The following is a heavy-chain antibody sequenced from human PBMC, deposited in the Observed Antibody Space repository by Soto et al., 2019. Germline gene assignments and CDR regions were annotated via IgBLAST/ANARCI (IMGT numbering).Heavy chain of an antibody. V-gene: IGHV4-34*01. CDR1: GGSFSGYY. CDR3: ARFLGYCSGGSCYSGFDP. D-gene: IGHD2-15*01. J-gene: IGHJ5*02. CDR2: INHSGST. Sequence: SETLSLTCAVYGGSFSGYYWSWIRQPPGKGLEWIGEINHSGSTNYNPSLKSRVTISVDTSKNQFSLKLSSVTAADTAVYYCARFLGYCSGGSCYSGFDPWGQGTLVTVSS.